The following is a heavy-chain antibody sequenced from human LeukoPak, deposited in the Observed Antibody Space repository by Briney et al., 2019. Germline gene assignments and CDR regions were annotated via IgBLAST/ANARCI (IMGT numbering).Heavy chain of an antibody. D-gene: IGHD1-26*01. CDR2: IYYSGGT. Sequence: SETLSLTCTVSGGSISSYYYSWIRQPPGKGLEWIGYIYYSGGTNYNPSLKSRVTISVDTSKNQFSLKLSSVTAADTAVYYCAREGGQYYFDYWGQGTLVTVSS. CDR1: GGSISSYY. V-gene: IGHV4-59*01. CDR3: AREGGQYYFDY. J-gene: IGHJ4*02.